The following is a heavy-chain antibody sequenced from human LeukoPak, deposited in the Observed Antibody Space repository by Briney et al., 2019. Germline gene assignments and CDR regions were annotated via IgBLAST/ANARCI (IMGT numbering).Heavy chain of an antibody. J-gene: IGHJ5*02. CDR1: GDSINTAEYY. CDR2: ICYSGVT. V-gene: IGHV4-30-4*01. D-gene: IGHD3-16*01. CDR3: ARHYGP. Sequence: SETLSLTCTVSGDSINTAEYYWSWIRQPPGKGLEWIGYICYSGVTYYNPSLKSRVTISIDTSKNQFSLKLNSVTAADTAVYYCARHYGPWGQGTLVTVSS.